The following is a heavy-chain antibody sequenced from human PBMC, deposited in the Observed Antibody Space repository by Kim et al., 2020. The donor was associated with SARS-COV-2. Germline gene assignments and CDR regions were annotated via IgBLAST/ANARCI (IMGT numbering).Heavy chain of an antibody. J-gene: IGHJ6*02. V-gene: IGHV3-21*01. CDR2: ISSSSSYI. CDR1: GFTFSSYS. D-gene: IGHD3-22*01. Sequence: GGSLRLSCAASGFTFSSYSMNWVRQAPGKGLEWVSSISSSSSYIYYADSVKGRFTISRDNAKNSLYLQMNSLRAEDTAVYYCARDLSYYDSSGLKGTYGMDVWGQGTTVTVSS. CDR3: ARDLSYYDSSGLKGTYGMDV.